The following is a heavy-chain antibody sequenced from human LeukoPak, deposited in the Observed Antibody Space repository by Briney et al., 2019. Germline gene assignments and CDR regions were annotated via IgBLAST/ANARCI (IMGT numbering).Heavy chain of an antibody. Sequence: GGSLRLSCAASGFTFSSYGMHWVRQAPGKGLEWVAVISYDGSNKYYADSVKGRFTISRDNSKNTLYLQMNSLRAEDTAVYYCARDWTTVVTLGAFDIWGQGTMVTVSS. CDR2: ISYDGSNK. V-gene: IGHV3-30*19. J-gene: IGHJ3*02. CDR1: GFTFSSYG. D-gene: IGHD4-23*01. CDR3: ARDWTTVVTLGAFDI.